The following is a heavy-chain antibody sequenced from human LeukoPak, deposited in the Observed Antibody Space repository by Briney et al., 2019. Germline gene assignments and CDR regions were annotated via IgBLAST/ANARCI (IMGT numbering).Heavy chain of an antibody. Sequence: SETLSLTCAVYGGSFSGYYWSWIRQPPGKGLEWIGEINHSGSTNYNPSLKSRVTISVDTSKNQFSLKLSSVTAANTAVSYCGRGMVDFWRGYYGGWFDLWGRGTLVTVSS. D-gene: IGHD3-3*01. CDR3: GRGMVDFWRGYYGGWFDL. CDR2: INHSGST. V-gene: IGHV4-34*01. CDR1: GGSFSGYY. J-gene: IGHJ5*02.